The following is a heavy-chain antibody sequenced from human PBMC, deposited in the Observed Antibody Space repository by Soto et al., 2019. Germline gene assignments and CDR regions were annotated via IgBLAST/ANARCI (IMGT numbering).Heavy chain of an antibody. CDR1: GFTFSGYA. V-gene: IGHV3-23*01. CDR3: AKGLSLPYDP. CDR2: ISGSGSST. Sequence: GGSLRLSYAASGFTFSGYAMRWVRQAPGKGLEWISAISGSGSSTYYADSVKGRFTISRDNSKNTLYLQMNSLRAEDTAVYYCAKGLSLPYDPWGQGTLVTVSS. D-gene: IGHD3-16*02. J-gene: IGHJ5*02.